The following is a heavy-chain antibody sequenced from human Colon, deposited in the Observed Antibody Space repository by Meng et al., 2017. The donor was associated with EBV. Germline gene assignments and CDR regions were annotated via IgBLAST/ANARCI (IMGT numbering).Heavy chain of an antibody. Sequence: EVLLWEAGGGLVKPWESLRLSCAASGFTFSNAWMNWVRQVPGKGLEWVGRSKSKTDGGATDYAAPVKGRFTISRDDSKSMFYLQMNSLRTEDTAVYFCTKGVGVLNYFDSCGQGTLVTVSS. J-gene: IGHJ4*02. CDR3: TKGVGVLNYFDS. CDR1: GFTFSNAW. CDR2: SKSKTDGGAT. V-gene: IGHV3-15*01. D-gene: IGHD3-10*01.